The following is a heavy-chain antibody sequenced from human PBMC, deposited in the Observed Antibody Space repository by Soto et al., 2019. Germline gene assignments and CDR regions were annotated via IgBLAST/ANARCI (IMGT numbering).Heavy chain of an antibody. CDR2: INHSGST. V-gene: IGHV4-34*01. D-gene: IGHD6-6*01. Sequence: SETLSLTCAVYGGSFSGYYWSWIRQPPGKGREWIGEINHSGSTNYNPSLKSRVTISVDTSKNQFSLKLSSVTAADTAVYYCARPKVTYSSSSGYDYWGQGTLVTVSS. CDR1: GGSFSGYY. CDR3: ARPKVTYSSSSGYDY. J-gene: IGHJ4*02.